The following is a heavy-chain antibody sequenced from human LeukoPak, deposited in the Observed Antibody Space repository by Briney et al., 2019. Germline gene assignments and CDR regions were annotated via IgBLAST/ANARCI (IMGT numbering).Heavy chain of an antibody. Sequence: PGGSLRLSCAASGFTFSSYSMNWVRQVPGKGLEWVSSISSSSSYIYYADSVKGRFTISRDNAKNSLYLQMNSLRAEDTAVYYCARDSRGYCSGGSCRDYWGQGTLVTVSS. CDR3: ARDSRGYCSGGSCRDY. J-gene: IGHJ4*02. CDR1: GFTFSSYS. D-gene: IGHD2-15*01. CDR2: ISSSSSYI. V-gene: IGHV3-21*01.